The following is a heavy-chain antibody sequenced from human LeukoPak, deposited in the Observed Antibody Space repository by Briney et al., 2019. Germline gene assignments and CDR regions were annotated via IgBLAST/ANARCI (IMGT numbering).Heavy chain of an antibody. Sequence: PGGSLRLSCAASGFTFSSYSMNWVRQAPGKGLEWVSYISSSGSTIYYADSVKGRFTISRDNAKNSLYLQMNSLRAEDTAVYYCASLPSSITMIVLSGYWGQGTLVTVSS. CDR3: ASLPSSITMIVLSGY. V-gene: IGHV3-48*01. CDR2: ISSSGSTI. J-gene: IGHJ4*02. D-gene: IGHD3-22*01. CDR1: GFTFSSYS.